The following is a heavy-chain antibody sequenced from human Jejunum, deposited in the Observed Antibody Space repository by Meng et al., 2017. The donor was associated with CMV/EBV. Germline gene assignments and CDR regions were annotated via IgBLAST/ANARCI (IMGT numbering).Heavy chain of an antibody. V-gene: IGHV3-13*01. CDR3: SRVHPYYFGMDV. Sequence: AASGSTFSSYACHWVGQATGKGLEWVSTIGVAGDTYYVGSVKGRFTISRETAKNSLYLQMNSLRAGDTAVYYCSRVHPYYFGMDVWGQGTTVTVSS. J-gene: IGHJ6*02. CDR2: IGVAGDT. CDR1: GSTFSSYA.